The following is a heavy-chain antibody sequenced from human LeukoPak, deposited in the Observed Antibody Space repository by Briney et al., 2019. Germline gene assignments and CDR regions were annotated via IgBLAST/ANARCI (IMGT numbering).Heavy chain of an antibody. CDR2: ISSSSSYI. V-gene: IGHV3-21*01. Sequence: PGGSLRLSCAASGFTFSNYSMNWVRQAPGKGLEWVSSISSSSSYIYYADSVKGRFTISRDTAKNSLYLQMNSLRAEDTAIYYCARDGGSSSWFKFYFDYWGQGTLVTVSS. CDR1: GFTFSNYS. D-gene: IGHD6-13*01. CDR3: ARDGGSSSWFKFYFDY. J-gene: IGHJ4*02.